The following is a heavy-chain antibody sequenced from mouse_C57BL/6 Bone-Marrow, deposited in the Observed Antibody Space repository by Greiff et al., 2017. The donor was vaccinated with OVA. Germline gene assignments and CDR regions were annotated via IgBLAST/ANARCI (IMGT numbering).Heavy chain of an antibody. D-gene: IGHD2-5*01. Sequence: QVQLQQSGAELVRPGASVTLSCKASGYTFTDYEMHWVKQTPVHGLEWIGAIDPETGGTAYNQKFNGKAILTADKSSSTAYMELRSLTSEDSAVDYCTRGYSNYYAMDYWGQGTSVTVSS. CDR3: TRGYSNYYAMDY. J-gene: IGHJ4*01. V-gene: IGHV1-15*01. CDR1: GYTFTDYE. CDR2: IDPETGGT.